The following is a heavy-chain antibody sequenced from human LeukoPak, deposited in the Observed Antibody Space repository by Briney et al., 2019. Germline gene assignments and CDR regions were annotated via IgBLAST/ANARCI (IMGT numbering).Heavy chain of an antibody. J-gene: IGHJ4*02. Sequence: GGSLRLSCAASGFTFSGSAMHWVRQASGKGLEWVGRIRSKANSYATAYAASVKGRFTISRDDSKNTAYLQMNSLKTEGTAVYYCTRHEWELLSSDYWGQGTLVTVSS. V-gene: IGHV3-73*01. CDR3: TRHEWELLSSDY. CDR2: IRSKANSYAT. CDR1: GFTFSGSA. D-gene: IGHD1-26*01.